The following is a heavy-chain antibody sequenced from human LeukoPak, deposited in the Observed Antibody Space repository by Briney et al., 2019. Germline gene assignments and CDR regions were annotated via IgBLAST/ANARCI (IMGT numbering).Heavy chain of an antibody. CDR3: ARDQDYYGSGSYGPDH. Sequence: PSETLSPTCTVSGGSISSGGYYWSWIRQHPGKGLEWIGYIYYSGSTFYNPSLQSRVTISVDTSKNQFSLRLRSVTAADTAVYYCARDQDYYGSGSYGPDHWGQGTLVIVSS. D-gene: IGHD3-10*01. CDR2: IYYSGST. J-gene: IGHJ4*02. CDR1: GGSISSGGYY. V-gene: IGHV4-31*03.